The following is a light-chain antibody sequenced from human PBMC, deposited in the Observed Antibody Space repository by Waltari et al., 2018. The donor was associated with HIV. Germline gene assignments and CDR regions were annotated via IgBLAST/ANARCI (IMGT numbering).Light chain of an antibody. Sequence: AIRMTQSPSSFSASTGDRVTITCRASQGISSYFAWYQQKPGKAPKLLIYAASTLQSGVPSRFSGSGSGTDFTLTISCLQSEDFATYFCPQYYSYPWTFGQGSKVEIK. CDR1: QGISSY. CDR2: AAS. CDR3: PQYYSYPWT. J-gene: IGKJ1*01. V-gene: IGKV1-8*01.